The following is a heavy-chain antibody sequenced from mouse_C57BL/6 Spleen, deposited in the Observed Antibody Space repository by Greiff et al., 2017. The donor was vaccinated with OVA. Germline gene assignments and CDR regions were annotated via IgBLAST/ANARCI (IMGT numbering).Heavy chain of an antibody. J-gene: IGHJ3*01. CDR3: ARPFWDGFAY. CDR1: GYTFTSYD. Sequence: VQLQQSGPELVKPGASVKLSCKASGYTFTSYDINWVQQRPGQGLEWIGLIYPRDGSTKYNEKFKGKATLTVDTSSSTAYMELHSLTSEDSAVYLCARPFWDGFAYWGQGTLVTVSA. D-gene: IGHD4-1*01. CDR2: IYPRDGST. V-gene: IGHV1-85*01.